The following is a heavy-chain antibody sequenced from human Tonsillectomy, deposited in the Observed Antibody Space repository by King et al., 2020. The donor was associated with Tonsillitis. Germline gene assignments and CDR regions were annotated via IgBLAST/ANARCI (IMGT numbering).Heavy chain of an antibody. D-gene: IGHD1-26*01. Sequence: VQLVESGGGLVKPGGSLRLSCAASGFTFSDSYMSWIRQAPGKGLEWVSDISSGGNYTSYADSAKGRFTISRDNAKNSLYLQMNSMRAEDTAVYYCARDRVGATVYYYYMDVWGKGTTVTVSS. J-gene: IGHJ6*03. CDR3: ARDRVGATVYYYYMDV. CDR1: GFTFSDSY. V-gene: IGHV3-11*05. CDR2: ISSGGNYT.